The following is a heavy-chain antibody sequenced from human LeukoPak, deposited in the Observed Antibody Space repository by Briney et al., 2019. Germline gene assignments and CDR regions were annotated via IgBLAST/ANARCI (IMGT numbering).Heavy chain of an antibody. D-gene: IGHD1-26*01. Sequence: GGSLRLSCAASGFTFSSYAMSWVRQAPGKGLEWVSSISSSSYIYYADSVKGRFTISRDNAKNSLYLQMNSLRAEDTAVYYCARERGGAKDYWGQGTLVTVSS. J-gene: IGHJ4*02. CDR1: GFTFSSYA. CDR3: ARERGGAKDY. V-gene: IGHV3-21*01. CDR2: ISSSSYI.